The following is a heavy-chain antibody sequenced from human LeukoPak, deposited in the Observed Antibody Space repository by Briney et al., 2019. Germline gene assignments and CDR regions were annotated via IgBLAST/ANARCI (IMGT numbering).Heavy chain of an antibody. D-gene: IGHD1-26*01. Sequence: GGSLRLTRAASGFTLSSYGMSRVGQAPGEGVEWVAVIYYDGSNKYYADCVKGRFTIHRDNSKNTLYLQMNSLRAEITAVYSCARDRGSGTISNAFDIWGQGTMVTVSS. J-gene: IGHJ3*02. CDR1: GFTLSSYG. V-gene: IGHV3-33*01. CDR3: ARDRGSGTISNAFDI. CDR2: IYYDGSNK.